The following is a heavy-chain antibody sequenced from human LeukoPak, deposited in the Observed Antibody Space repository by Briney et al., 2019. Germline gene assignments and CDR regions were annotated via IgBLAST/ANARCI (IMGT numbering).Heavy chain of an antibody. Sequence: PGGSLRLSCAASGFTFSSYGMHWVRQAPGKGLEWVSFIRYDGSNEYYADSVRGRFTISRDNSKNTLYLQMNSLRAEDTAVYYCAKCRETYSGSYYYYYYMDVWGKGTTVTISS. CDR1: GFTFSSYG. CDR3: AKCRETYSGSYYYYYYMDV. V-gene: IGHV3-30*02. J-gene: IGHJ6*03. D-gene: IGHD1-26*01. CDR2: IRYDGSNE.